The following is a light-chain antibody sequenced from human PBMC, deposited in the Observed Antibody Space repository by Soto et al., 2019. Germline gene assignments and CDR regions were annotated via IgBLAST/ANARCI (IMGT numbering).Light chain of an antibody. CDR2: GVT. J-gene: IGLJ1*01. CDR1: SSDVGAYNY. CDR3: SSYSRTNNYV. V-gene: IGLV2-14*01. Sequence: QSVLTQPASVSGSPGESIAISCTGTSSDVGAYNYVSWYQQHPGEAPKLIIYGVTNRPSGVSYRFSGSKSDYTASLTISGLQAEDEADYYCSSYSRTNNYVFGTGTEVTAL.